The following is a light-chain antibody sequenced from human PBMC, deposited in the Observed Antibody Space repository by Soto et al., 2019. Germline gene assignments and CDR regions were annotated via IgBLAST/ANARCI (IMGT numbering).Light chain of an antibody. CDR1: QGIGDT. V-gene: IGKV3-15*01. Sequence: EIVMTQSPATLSVSPGEGATPSCRASQGIGDTLAWYQQKPGQTPRLLIYDTSIRATGVPARFSGSRSGAEFTLTISRLETEDFAVYYCQQYGSSPTTFGQGTKVEIK. CDR3: QQYGSSPTT. J-gene: IGKJ1*01. CDR2: DTS.